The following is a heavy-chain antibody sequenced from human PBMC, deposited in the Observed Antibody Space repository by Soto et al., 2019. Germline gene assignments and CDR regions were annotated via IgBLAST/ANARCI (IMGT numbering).Heavy chain of an antibody. J-gene: IGHJ4*02. V-gene: IGHV3-33*01. CDR2: LWYDGSNE. D-gene: IGHD3-3*01. CDR3: ARSSLEWLLLFDF. CDR1: GFTFSSYG. Sequence: GGSLRLSCAASGFTFSSYGMNWVRQAPGKGLEWVAVLWYDGSNENYADSVKGRFTISRDNSKSTLYLQMNSLRGEDTAVYYCARSSLEWLLLFDFWGQGTQVTVSS.